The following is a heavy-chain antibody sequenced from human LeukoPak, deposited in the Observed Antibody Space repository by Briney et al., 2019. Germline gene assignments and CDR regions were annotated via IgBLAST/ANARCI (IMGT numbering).Heavy chain of an antibody. CDR3: ARDLSGWGAFDI. CDR2: ISSSSSYI. J-gene: IGHJ3*02. CDR1: GFTFSNAW. D-gene: IGHD6-19*01. V-gene: IGHV3-21*01. Sequence: GGSLRLSCAASGFTFSNAWMSWVRQAPGKGLEWVSSISSSSSYIYYADSVKGRFTISRDNSKNTLYLQMNSLRAEDTAVYYCARDLSGWGAFDIWGQGTMVTVSS.